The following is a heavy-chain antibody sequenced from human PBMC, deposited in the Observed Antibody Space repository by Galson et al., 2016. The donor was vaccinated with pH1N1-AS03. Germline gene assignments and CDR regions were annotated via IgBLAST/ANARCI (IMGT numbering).Heavy chain of an antibody. CDR1: GFTFRSYW. J-gene: IGHJ3*02. CDR2: IKQDGSEN. V-gene: IGHV3-7*01. D-gene: IGHD4-23*01. Sequence: SLRLSCAASGFTFRSYWMTWVRQAPGKGMEWVANIKQDGSENYSLDSVKGRFTISRYNGENSLYLQLNSLKGAETAMYDCAKIKGGGNSAGFDIWGLGTKVIVSS. CDR3: AKIKGGGNSAGFDI.